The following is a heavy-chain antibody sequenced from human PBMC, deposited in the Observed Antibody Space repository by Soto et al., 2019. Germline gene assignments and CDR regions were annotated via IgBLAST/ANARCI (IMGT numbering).Heavy chain of an antibody. V-gene: IGHV3-15*07. J-gene: IGHJ4*02. CDR1: SVSNAW. Sequence: SVSNAWMNWVRQAPGKGLEWVGRIKSKTDGGTTDYAAPVKGRFTISRDDSKNTLYLQMNSLKTEDTAVYYCTTRVRALRIPLFDYWGQGTLVTVSS. CDR3: TTRVRALRIPLFDY. D-gene: IGHD1-26*01. CDR2: IKSKTDGGTT.